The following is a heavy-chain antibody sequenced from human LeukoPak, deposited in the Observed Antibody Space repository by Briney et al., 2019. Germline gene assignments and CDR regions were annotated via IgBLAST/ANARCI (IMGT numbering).Heavy chain of an antibody. CDR2: IYYSGST. V-gene: IGHV4-39*07. Sequence: PSETLSLTCTVSGGSISSSSYYWGWIRQPPGKGLEWIGSIYYSGSTNYNPSLKSRVTISVDTSKNQFSLKLSSVTAADTAVYYCAREAGEGGYYFDYWGQGTLVTVSS. CDR1: GGSISSSSYY. J-gene: IGHJ4*02. CDR3: AREAGEGGYYFDY. D-gene: IGHD7-27*01.